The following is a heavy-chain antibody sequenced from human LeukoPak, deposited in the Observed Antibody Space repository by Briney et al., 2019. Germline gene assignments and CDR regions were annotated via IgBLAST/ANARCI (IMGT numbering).Heavy chain of an antibody. Sequence: PGGSLRLSCAASGFTFSSYAMHWVRQAPGKGLEYVSAISSNGGSTYYANSVKGRFTISRDNSKNTPYLQMGSLRAEDMAVYYCTRGPYCSSTSCPRGILSYWGQGTLVTVSS. D-gene: IGHD2-2*01. CDR3: TRGPYCSSTSCPRGILSY. V-gene: IGHV3-64*01. J-gene: IGHJ4*02. CDR2: ISSNGGST. CDR1: GFTFSSYA.